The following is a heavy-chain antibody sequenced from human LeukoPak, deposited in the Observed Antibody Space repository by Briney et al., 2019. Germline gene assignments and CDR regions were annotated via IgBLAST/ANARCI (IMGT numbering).Heavy chain of an antibody. CDR2: IYSSGST. D-gene: IGHD2-2*01. V-gene: IGHV3-53*01. CDR3: VKISTSTNCCLEGSQH. Sequence: GGFLRLSCAASGFTVSSNYMSWVRQAPGKGLEWDSVIYSSGSTDYADSVKGRFTISRDNSKNTLYLQMNSLRAEDTAVYYCVKISTSTNCCLEGSQHWGQGTLVTVSS. J-gene: IGHJ1*01. CDR1: GFTVSSNY.